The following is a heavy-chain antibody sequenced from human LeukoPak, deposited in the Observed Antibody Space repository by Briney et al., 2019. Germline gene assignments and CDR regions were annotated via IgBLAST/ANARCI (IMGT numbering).Heavy chain of an antibody. J-gene: IGHJ4*02. CDR2: IKQDGSEK. Sequence: GGSLRLSCAVSGFTFNSYWMSWVRQAPGKGLEWVANIKQDGSEKFYVDSVKGRFTISRDNAKNSLYLQMNSLRAEDTAVYYRARGRYCSGGGCHYFDYWGQGTLVTVSS. CDR3: ARGRYCSGGGCHYFDY. D-gene: IGHD2-15*01. CDR1: GFTFNSYW. V-gene: IGHV3-7*01.